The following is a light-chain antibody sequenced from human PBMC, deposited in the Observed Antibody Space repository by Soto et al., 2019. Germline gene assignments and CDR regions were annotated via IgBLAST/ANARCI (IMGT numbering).Light chain of an antibody. CDR3: QQYNNWPPWT. V-gene: IGKV3-15*01. CDR1: QSVNQK. J-gene: IGKJ1*01. CDR2: VAS. Sequence: EIVLTQSPATLSVSPMERATLSFMASQSVNQKLGWYQQKPGQAPRLLIYVASYRATGIPARFSGSGSGTEYTLTISNLQAEDFAVYYCQQYNNWPPWTFGQGTKVDI.